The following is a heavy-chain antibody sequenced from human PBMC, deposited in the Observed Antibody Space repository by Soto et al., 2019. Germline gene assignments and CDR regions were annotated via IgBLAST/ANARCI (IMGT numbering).Heavy chain of an antibody. Sequence: ASVKVSCKTSGYIFATYAMHWVRQAPGQSLEWMGWINAGNGDTKYSQKFQGRLTITRDTSATTAYMELRSLRSEDTAVYYCARDGHYNILTGFPEGWFDPWGQGTLVTVSS. CDR1: GYIFATYA. V-gene: IGHV1-3*01. CDR2: INAGNGDT. CDR3: ARDGHYNILTGFPEGWFDP. D-gene: IGHD3-9*01. J-gene: IGHJ5*02.